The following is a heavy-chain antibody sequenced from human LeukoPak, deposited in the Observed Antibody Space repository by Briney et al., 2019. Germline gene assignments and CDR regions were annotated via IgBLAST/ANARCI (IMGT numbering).Heavy chain of an antibody. J-gene: IGHJ3*02. CDR3: AKGDSSGWYVTDAFDI. D-gene: IGHD6-19*01. Sequence: GRSLRLSCAASGFTFDDYAMHWVRHAPGKGLEWVSGISWNSGSIGYADSVKGRFTISRDNAKNSLYLQMNSLRAEDTALYYCAKGDSSGWYVTDAFDIWGQGTMVTVSS. CDR1: GFTFDDYA. CDR2: ISWNSGSI. V-gene: IGHV3-9*01.